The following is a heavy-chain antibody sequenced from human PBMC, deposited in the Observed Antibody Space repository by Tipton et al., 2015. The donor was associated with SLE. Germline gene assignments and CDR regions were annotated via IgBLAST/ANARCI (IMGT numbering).Heavy chain of an antibody. J-gene: IGHJ4*02. CDR2: INLSGST. CDR3: ARGRSGGVGAYYFDY. Sequence: TLSLTCTVSGGSISSSSYYWGWIRQPPGKGLEWIGEINLSGSTNCNPSLKSRVTISVDTSKNQFSLKLSSVTAADPAVYYCARGRSGGVGAYYFDYWGQGTLVTVSS. CDR1: GGSISSSSYY. V-gene: IGHV4-39*07. D-gene: IGHD2-15*01.